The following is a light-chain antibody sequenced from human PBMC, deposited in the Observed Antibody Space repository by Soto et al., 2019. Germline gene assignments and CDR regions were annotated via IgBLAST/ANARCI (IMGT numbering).Light chain of an antibody. CDR2: DVG. J-gene: IGLJ1*01. CDR3: SSYTAYTPDV. CDR1: DSDVGAFNY. Sequence: QSALTQPASGSGAPGQSITISCTGTDSDVGAFNYVYWYQQYPGKAPKLRIYDVGDRPSGVSNRFSGSKSGNTASLTISGLQAEDEADYYCSSYTAYTPDVFGTGTKLHVL. V-gene: IGLV2-14*01.